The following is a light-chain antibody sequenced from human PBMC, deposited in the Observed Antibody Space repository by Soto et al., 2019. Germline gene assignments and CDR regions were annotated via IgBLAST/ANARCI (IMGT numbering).Light chain of an antibody. CDR2: GAS. V-gene: IGKV3-20*01. J-gene: IGKJ1*01. CDR3: QQYGTSPWT. Sequence: ELMHCPETQNLSPGERATLSCRASQSVTANYLAWYQQRPGQAPRLLIDGASSRATGIPDRFSGSGSGTDFTLTISRLEPEDFAVYYCQQYGTSPWTFGQGTKVDIK. CDR1: QSVTANY.